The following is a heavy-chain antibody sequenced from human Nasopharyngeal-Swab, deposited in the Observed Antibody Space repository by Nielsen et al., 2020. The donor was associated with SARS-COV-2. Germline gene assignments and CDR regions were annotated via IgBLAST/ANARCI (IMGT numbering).Heavy chain of an antibody. D-gene: IGHD5-24*01. CDR2: ISYDGNNK. CDR1: GFTFSSFG. J-gene: IGHJ4*02. V-gene: IGHV3-30*18. CDR3: AKVRDGYNQGFDY. Sequence: GESLKISCAASGFTFSSFGMHWVCQAPGKGLEWVAVISYDGNNKYYADSVKGRFTISRDNSKNTLYLQMDSLRAEDTAVYYCAKVRDGYNQGFDYWGQGTLVTVSS.